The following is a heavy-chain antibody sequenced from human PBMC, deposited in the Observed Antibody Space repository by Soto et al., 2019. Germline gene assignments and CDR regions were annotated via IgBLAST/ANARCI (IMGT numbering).Heavy chain of an antibody. CDR1: GYTFTSYY. CDR2: INPSGGST. CDR3: ARDSLQQWLGTTPENWFDP. V-gene: IGHV1-46*01. Sequence: QVQLVQSGAEVKKPGASVKVSCKASGYTFTSYYMHWVRQAPGQGLEWMGIINPSGGSTSYAQKFQGRVTKTRDTSTSTVYMELSSLRSEDTAVYYCARDSLQQWLGTTPENWFDPWGQGTLVTVSS. J-gene: IGHJ5*02. D-gene: IGHD6-19*01.